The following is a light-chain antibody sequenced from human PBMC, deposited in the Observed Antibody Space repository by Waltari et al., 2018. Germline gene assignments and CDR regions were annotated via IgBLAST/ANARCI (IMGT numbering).Light chain of an antibody. J-gene: IGLJ2*01. Sequence: QSALTQPASVSGSPGQSITISCTGTSSDIGGYNYVSWYQQPPGKAPKLMIFDVTKRPSGVSDRFSGSKSGNTASLTISGLHTDDESDYYCSSYTSTNTVIFGGGTKVTVL. CDR2: DVT. V-gene: IGLV2-14*03. CDR1: SSDIGGYNY. CDR3: SSYTSTNTVI.